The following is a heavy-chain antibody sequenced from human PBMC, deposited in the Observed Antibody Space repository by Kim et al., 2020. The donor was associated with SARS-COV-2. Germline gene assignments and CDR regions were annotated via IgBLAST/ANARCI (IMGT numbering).Heavy chain of an antibody. Sequence: YIYDADSVKGRFTISRDNAKNSLYLQMNSLRAEDTAVYYCARVEQDAFDIWGQGTMVTVSS. J-gene: IGHJ3*02. D-gene: IGHD1-1*01. CDR2: YI. CDR3: ARVEQDAFDI. V-gene: IGHV3-21*01.